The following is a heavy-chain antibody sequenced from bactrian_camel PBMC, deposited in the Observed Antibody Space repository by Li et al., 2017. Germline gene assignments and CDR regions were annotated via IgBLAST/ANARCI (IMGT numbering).Heavy chain of an antibody. Sequence: VQLVESGGGLVQPGGSLRLSCAASGFTLSSGDMSWVRQAPGKGLEWVSTINSYGGSAYFADSVKGRFTISKDNAKNTLYLQMNSLKTEDTAVYYSVTDAVSWWPAWGQGTQVTVS. V-gene: IGHV3S40*01. J-gene: IGHJ6*01. CDR1: GFTLSSGD. D-gene: IGHD6*01. CDR2: INSYGGSA. CDR3: VTDAVSWWPA.